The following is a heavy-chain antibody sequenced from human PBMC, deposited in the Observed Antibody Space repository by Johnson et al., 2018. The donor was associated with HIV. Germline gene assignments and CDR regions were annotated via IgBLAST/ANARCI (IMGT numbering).Heavy chain of an antibody. CDR2: IYSKTDGGTT. D-gene: IGHD1-7*01. J-gene: IGHJ3*02. V-gene: IGHV3-15*01. Sequence: VQLVESGGGLIQPGGSLRLSCAASGFTVSSNYMSWVRQAPGKGLEWVGRIYSKTDGGTTEYAAPMKGRFTISRDDSKNTLYLQMNSLKSEDTAVYYCTTDQVGRNYGGKYHIWGQGTMVTVSS. CDR1: GFTVSSNY. CDR3: TTDQVGRNYGGKYHI.